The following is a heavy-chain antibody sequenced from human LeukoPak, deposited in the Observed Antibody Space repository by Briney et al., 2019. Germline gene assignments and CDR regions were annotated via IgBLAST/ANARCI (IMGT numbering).Heavy chain of an antibody. CDR3: ATGDGYKFDY. Sequence: GGSPRLPCAASGFTFTSYAMNWVRQAPGKGLEWVSSISSTSSYIYYADSVKGRFTISRDNAKNSLYLQMNSLRAEDTAVYYCATGDGYKFDYWGQGTLVTVSS. V-gene: IGHV3-21*01. J-gene: IGHJ4*02. CDR1: GFTFTSYA. D-gene: IGHD5-24*01. CDR2: ISSTSSYI.